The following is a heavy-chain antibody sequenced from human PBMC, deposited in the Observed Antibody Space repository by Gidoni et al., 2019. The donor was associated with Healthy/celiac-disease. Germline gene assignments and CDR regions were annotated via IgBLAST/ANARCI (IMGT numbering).Heavy chain of an antibody. CDR3: AREGTTPHCTNGVCRPTDNWFDP. Sequence: QVQLQESGPGLVKPSETLSLTCTVSGGSVSSGSYYWSWIRQPPGKGLEWIGYIDYSGSTNYNPSLKSRVTISVDTSKNQFSLKLSSVTAADTAVYYCAREGTTPHCTNGVCRPTDNWFDPWGQGTLVTVSS. D-gene: IGHD2-8*01. CDR2: IDYSGST. J-gene: IGHJ5*02. CDR1: GGSVSSGSYY. V-gene: IGHV4-61*01.